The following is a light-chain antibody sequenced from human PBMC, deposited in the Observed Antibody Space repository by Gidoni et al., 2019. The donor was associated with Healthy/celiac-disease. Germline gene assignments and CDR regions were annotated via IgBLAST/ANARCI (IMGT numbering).Light chain of an antibody. CDR3: MQAIQTTWT. CDR1: QSLLHSNGYNY. V-gene: IGKV2-28*01. CDR2: LGS. Sequence: DIVLTQSPFSLPVTPGEPASISCRSSQSLLHSNGYNYLDWYQQKPGQSPQLLIYLGSNRASGVPDRFSSSRSGTDFTLKISRVEAEDVGVYCCMQAIQTTWTFGQGTKVEIK. J-gene: IGKJ1*01.